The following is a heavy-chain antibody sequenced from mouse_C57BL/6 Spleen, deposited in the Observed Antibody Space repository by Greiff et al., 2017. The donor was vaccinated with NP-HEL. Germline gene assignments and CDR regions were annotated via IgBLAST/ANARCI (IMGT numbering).Heavy chain of an antibody. CDR2: IYPGSGNP. CDR3: ARGGGITTVVATKAMDY. CDR1: GYTFTDYY. D-gene: IGHD1-1*01. V-gene: IGHV1-76*01. J-gene: IGHJ4*01. Sequence: GQLQESGGGRGRGGSSVRLSCKASGYTFTDYYINWVKQRPGQGLEWIARIYPGSGNPYYTEKSKGKATLTAEKSSSTAYMQLSSLTSEDSAVYFCARGGGITTVVATKAMDYWGQGTSVTVSS.